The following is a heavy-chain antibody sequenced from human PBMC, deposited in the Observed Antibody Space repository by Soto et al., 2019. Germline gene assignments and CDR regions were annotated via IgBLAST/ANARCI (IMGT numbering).Heavy chain of an antibody. Sequence: ASVKVSCKASGYTFTSYGISWVRQAPGQGLEWMGWISAYNGNTNYAQKLQGRVTMTTDTSTSTAYMELRSLRSDDTAVYYRARDSSSVLRFLEWPMDVWGKGTTVTVSS. V-gene: IGHV1-18*01. CDR2: ISAYNGNT. D-gene: IGHD3-3*01. CDR1: GYTFTSYG. J-gene: IGHJ6*03. CDR3: ARDSSSVLRFLEWPMDV.